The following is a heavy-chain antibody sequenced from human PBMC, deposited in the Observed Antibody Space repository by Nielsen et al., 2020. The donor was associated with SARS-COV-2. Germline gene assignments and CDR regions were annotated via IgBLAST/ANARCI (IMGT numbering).Heavy chain of an antibody. V-gene: IGHV3-23*01. J-gene: IGHJ4*02. CDR2: ISGSGGST. D-gene: IGHD3-16*02. CDR3: AKAYMITFGGVIVPGMDFDY. Sequence: WLRQPPGKGLEWVSAISGSGGSTYYADSVKGRFTISRDNSKNTLYLQMNSLRAEDTAVYYCAKAYMITFGGVIVPGMDFDYWGQGTLVTVSS.